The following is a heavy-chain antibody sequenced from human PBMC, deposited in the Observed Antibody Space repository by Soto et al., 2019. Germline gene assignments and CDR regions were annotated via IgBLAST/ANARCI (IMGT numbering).Heavy chain of an antibody. D-gene: IGHD3-22*01. CDR2: FDPEDGET. CDR3: ATAYYDSSGFYDAFDI. Sequence: ASVKVSCKVSGYTLTELSMHWVRQAPGKGLEWMGGFDPEDGETIYAQKFQGRVTMTEDTSTDTAYMELSSLRSEDTAVYYCATAYYDSSGFYDAFDIWGQGTMVTVSS. CDR1: GYTLTELS. J-gene: IGHJ3*02. V-gene: IGHV1-24*01.